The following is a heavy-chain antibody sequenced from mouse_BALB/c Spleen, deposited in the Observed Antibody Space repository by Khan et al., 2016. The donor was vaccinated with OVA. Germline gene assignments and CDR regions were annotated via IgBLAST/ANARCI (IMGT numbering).Heavy chain of an antibody. CDR1: GCSLSTYG. D-gene: IGHD2-14*01. CDR3: ARHSYRYDFTY. J-gene: IGHJ3*01. V-gene: IGHV2-4-1*01. Sequence: VQLKESGPGLVQPTQSLSITCTVSGCSLSTYGLHWVRQSPGKGLEWLGVIWSGGSTDYNAAFISRLTISKDNSKSQVFFKMNSLQADDTAIYYCARHSYRYDFTYWGQGTLVTVSA. CDR2: IWSGGST.